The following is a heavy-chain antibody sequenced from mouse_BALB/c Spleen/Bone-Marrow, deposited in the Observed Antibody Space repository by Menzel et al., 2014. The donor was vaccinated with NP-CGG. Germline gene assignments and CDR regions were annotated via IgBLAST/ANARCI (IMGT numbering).Heavy chain of an antibody. D-gene: IGHD5-1-1*01. CDR1: GFSLTSYG. J-gene: IGHJ3*01. CDR2: IWAGGST. Sequence: VKLVESGPGLVAPPQSLSITCTVSGFSLTSYGVHWVRQPPGKGLEWLGVIWAGGSTNYNSALMSRLSISKDNSKSQVFLKMNSLQTDDTAMYYCASLYLFAYWGQGTLVTVSA. V-gene: IGHV2-9*02. CDR3: ASLYLFAY.